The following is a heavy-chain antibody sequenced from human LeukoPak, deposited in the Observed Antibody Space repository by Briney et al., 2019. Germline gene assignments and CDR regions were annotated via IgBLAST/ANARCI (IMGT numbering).Heavy chain of an antibody. V-gene: IGHV4-61*01. CDR2: IYYSGST. D-gene: IGHD5-12*01. CDR1: GGSISSSSYY. Sequence: MSSETLSLTCTVSGGSISSSSYYWSWIRQPPGKGLEWIGYIYYSGSTNYNPSLKSRVAISVDTSKNQFSLKLSSVTAADTAVYYCARDGIRGYRDYSAGSDYWGRGTLVTVSS. CDR3: ARDGIRGYRDYSAGSDY. J-gene: IGHJ4*02.